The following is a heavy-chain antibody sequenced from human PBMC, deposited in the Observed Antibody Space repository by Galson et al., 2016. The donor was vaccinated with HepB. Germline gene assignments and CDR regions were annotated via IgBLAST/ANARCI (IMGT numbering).Heavy chain of an antibody. CDR1: RFTFSNFG. Sequence: SLRLSCAASRFTFSNFGMNWFRQAPGKGLEWVSGVSDTGTTYYANYVKGRFTISRENSKNTLFLQMTALRVEDTAVYYCARDYSRSGPMYSYYYMDVWGQGTLVTVSS. CDR2: VSDTGTT. CDR3: ARDYSRSGPMYSYYYMDV. V-gene: IGHV3-23*01. D-gene: IGHD6-13*01. J-gene: IGHJ6*03.